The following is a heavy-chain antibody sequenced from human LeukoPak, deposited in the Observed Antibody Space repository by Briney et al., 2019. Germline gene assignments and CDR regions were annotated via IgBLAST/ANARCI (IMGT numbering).Heavy chain of an antibody. CDR1: GDSVSSNSAA. V-gene: IGHV6-1*01. Sequence: SQTLSLTCAISGDSVSSNSAAWNWIRQSPSRGLEWLRRTYYRSKWYNDYAVSVKSRITINPDTSKNQFSLQLNSVTPEDTAVYYCAREERGPSGYYLGSDAFDIWGQGTMVTVSS. J-gene: IGHJ3*02. CDR2: TYYRSKWYN. D-gene: IGHD3-22*01. CDR3: AREERGPSGYYLGSDAFDI.